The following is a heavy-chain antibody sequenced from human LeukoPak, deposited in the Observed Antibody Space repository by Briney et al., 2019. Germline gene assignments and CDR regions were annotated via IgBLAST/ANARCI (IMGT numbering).Heavy chain of an antibody. Sequence: GRSLRLSCTASGFTFGDYAMSWVRQAPGKGLEWVGFIRSKAYGGTTEYAASVKGRFAISRDDSKSIAYLQMNSLKTDDTAVYYCTRDGSLGSYNWFDPWGQGTLVTVSS. CDR2: IRSKAYGGTT. J-gene: IGHJ5*02. CDR3: TRDGSLGSYNWFDP. V-gene: IGHV3-49*04. CDR1: GFTFGDYA. D-gene: IGHD1-26*01.